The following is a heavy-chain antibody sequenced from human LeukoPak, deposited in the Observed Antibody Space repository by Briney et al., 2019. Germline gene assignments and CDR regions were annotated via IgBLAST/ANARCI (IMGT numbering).Heavy chain of an antibody. V-gene: IGHV1-69*01. CDR2: IIPIFGTA. CDR3: ARVLLDSSSWYSHFDY. Sequence: SVKVSCKASGGTFISYAISWVRQAPGQGLEWMGGIIPIFGTANYAQKFQGRVTITADESTSTAYMELSSLRSEDTAVYYCARVLLDSSSWYSHFDYWGQGTLVTVSS. CDR1: GGTFISYA. J-gene: IGHJ4*02. D-gene: IGHD6-13*01.